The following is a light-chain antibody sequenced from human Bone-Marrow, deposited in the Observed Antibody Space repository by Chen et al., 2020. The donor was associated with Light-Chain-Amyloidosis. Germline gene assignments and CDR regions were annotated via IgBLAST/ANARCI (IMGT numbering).Light chain of an antibody. Sequence: SYKLPQPPSVSVSPGPTARITCSGDDLPTKYAYWYQQKPGQAPVLVIHRDTERPSGISERFSGSSSGTTATLTISGVQAEDEADYHCQSADSSGTYEVIFGGGTKLTVL. V-gene: IGLV3-25*03. CDR2: RDT. CDR1: DLPTKY. J-gene: IGLJ2*01. CDR3: QSADSSGTYEVI.